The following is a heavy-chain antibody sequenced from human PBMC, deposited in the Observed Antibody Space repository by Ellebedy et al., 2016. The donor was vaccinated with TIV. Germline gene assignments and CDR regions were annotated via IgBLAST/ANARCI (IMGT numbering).Heavy chain of an antibody. CDR2: ISYDGSNK. CDR1: GITFTTYD. D-gene: IGHD6-13*01. CDR3: AIGGFGSWFDY. J-gene: IGHJ4*02. V-gene: IGHV3-30-3*01. Sequence: GESLKISCAAPGITFTTYDVHWVRQAPGKGLEWVAAISYDGSNKPYADSVRCRFTISRDNSKNTVYLQMNSLRAHDTAVYYCAIGGFGSWFDYWGQGTLVTVSS.